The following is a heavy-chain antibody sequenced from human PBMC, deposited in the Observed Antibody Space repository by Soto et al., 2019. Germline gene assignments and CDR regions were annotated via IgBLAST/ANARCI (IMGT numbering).Heavy chain of an antibody. Sequence: QVQLVQSGAEVKKPGSSVKVSCKASGGTFSSYAISWVRQAPGQGLGWMGGIIPIFGTANYAQKVQGRVTSTGDQSTSTVYREPSSLRAEDTAVYYCARDDYGAVAGPGKYYYYYGMDVWGQGTTVTVSS. D-gene: IGHD4-17*01. J-gene: IGHJ6*02. CDR1: GGTFSSYA. V-gene: IGHV1-69*01. CDR3: ARDDYGAVAGPGKYYYYYGMDV. CDR2: IIPIFGTA.